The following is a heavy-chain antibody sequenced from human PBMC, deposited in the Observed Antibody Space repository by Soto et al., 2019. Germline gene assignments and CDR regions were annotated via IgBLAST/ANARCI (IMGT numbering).Heavy chain of an antibody. V-gene: IGHV3-20*04. CDR3: ARSGDTYYYDSSGYRPGYFDL. J-gene: IGHJ2*01. Sequence: EVQLVESGGGVVRPGGSLRLSCAASGFTFDDYGMSWVRQAPGKGLEWVSGINWNGGSTGYADSVKGRFTISRDNAKNSLYLQMNSLRAEDTALYYCARSGDTYYYDSSGYRPGYFDLWGRGTLVTVSS. D-gene: IGHD3-22*01. CDR1: GFTFDDYG. CDR2: INWNGGST.